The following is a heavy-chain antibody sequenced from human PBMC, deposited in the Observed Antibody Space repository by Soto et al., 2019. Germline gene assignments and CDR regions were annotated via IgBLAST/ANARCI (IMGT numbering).Heavy chain of an antibody. J-gene: IGHJ4*02. D-gene: IGHD3-3*01. CDR1: GFTFTDDY. V-gene: IGHV3-11*01. CDR2: ISGSGGTI. CDR3: ARGYYAIKY. Sequence: QVQLVESGGGLVKPGGSLRLSCAASGFTFTDDYMTWVRQAPGKGLEWISYISGSGGTIYYADSVKGRFTISRDNAKTSLYLQINTLRAEYSALYYYARGYYAIKYWGQGTPVNVPS.